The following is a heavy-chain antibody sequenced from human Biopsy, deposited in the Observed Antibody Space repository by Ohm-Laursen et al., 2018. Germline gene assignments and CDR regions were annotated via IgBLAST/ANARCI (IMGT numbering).Heavy chain of an antibody. J-gene: IGHJ3*02. CDR3: ARDPGYDFWSGSDPFDI. Sequence: GASVKVSCKASGYTFTAYGISWVRQAPGQGLEWMGWISTYNDDTNIAQKFQGRVSMTTDTSTRTAYMELRSLRSGDTAIYFCARDPGYDFWSGSDPFDIWGQGTLATVS. V-gene: IGHV1-18*04. CDR1: GYTFTAYG. D-gene: IGHD3-3*01. CDR2: ISTYNDDT.